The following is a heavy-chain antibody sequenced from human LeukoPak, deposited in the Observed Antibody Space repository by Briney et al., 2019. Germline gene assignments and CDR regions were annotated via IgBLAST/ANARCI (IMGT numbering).Heavy chain of an antibody. V-gene: IGHV4-59*01. D-gene: IGHD3-22*01. CDR2: IYYSGST. CDR1: GGSISSYY. CDR3: ARDLYYYDSSGWYYFDY. Sequence: SETLSLTCTVSGGSISSYYWSWIRQPPGKGLEWIGYIYYSGSTNYNPSLKSRVTISVDTSKNQFSLKLSSVSAADTAVYYCARDLYYYDSSGWYYFDYWGQGTLVTVSS. J-gene: IGHJ4*02.